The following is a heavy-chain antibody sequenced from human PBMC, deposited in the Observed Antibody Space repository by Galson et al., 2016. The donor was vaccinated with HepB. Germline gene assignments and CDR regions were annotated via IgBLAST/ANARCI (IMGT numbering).Heavy chain of an antibody. CDR1: GGSISGYY. Sequence: SETLSLTCTVSGGSISGYYWSWIRQPPGKGLEWIGYIYYSGSTNYSPSLESRVTISVDTSKNQFSLKLSSVTAADTAVYFCARHIHYSELHFDLWGRGTLVTVSS. D-gene: IGHD4-11*01. V-gene: IGHV4-59*08. J-gene: IGHJ2*01. CDR2: IYYSGST. CDR3: ARHIHYSELHFDL.